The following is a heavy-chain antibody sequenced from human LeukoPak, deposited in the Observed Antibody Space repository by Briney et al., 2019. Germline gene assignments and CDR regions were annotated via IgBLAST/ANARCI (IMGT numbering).Heavy chain of an antibody. V-gene: IGHV4-39*01. D-gene: IGHD5-18*01. J-gene: IGHJ4*02. CDR1: GGSISSSSYY. Sequence: SETLSLTCTGSGGSISSSSYYWGWIRQPPGKGLEWIGSIYYSGSTYYNPSLKSRVTISVDTSKNQFSLKLSSVTAADTAVYYCARQLWHQRCYFDYWGQGTLVTVSS. CDR2: IYYSGST. CDR3: ARQLWHQRCYFDY.